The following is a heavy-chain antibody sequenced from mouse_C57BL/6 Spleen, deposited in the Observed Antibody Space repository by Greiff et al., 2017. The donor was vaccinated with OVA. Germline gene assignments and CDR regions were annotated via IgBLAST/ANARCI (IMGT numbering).Heavy chain of an antibody. V-gene: IGHV1-72*01. CDR1: GYTFPSYW. D-gene: IGHD2-1*01. Sequence: QVQLQPPWAELVKPGASVTLSCKASGYTFPSYWLHWVQQRPGRGLAWIGRLDPNSGGTKYNEKFKSKATLTVDKPSSTAYMQRSSLTSEDSAVYYCARWGNYGFDYWGKGTTRTVSS. J-gene: IGHJ2*01. CDR2: LDPNSGGT. CDR3: ARWGNYGFDY.